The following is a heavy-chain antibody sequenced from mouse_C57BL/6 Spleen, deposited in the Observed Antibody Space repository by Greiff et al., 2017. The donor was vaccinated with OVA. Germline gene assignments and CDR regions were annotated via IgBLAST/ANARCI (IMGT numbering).Heavy chain of an antibody. J-gene: IGHJ3*01. Sequence: EVKLVESGPGLVKPSQSLSLTCSVTGYSITSGYYWNWIRQFPGNKLEWMGYISYDGSNNYNPSLKNRISITRDTSKNQFFLKLNSVTTEDTATYYCARDLDPFACWGQGTLVTVSA. V-gene: IGHV3-6*01. CDR1: GYSITSGYY. CDR3: ARDLDPFAC. CDR2: ISYDGSN.